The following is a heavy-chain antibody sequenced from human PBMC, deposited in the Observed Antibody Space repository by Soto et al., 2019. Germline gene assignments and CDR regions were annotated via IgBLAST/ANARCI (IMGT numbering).Heavy chain of an antibody. CDR1: GFTFSRYS. V-gene: IGHV3-48*02. CDR3: AREEAVADHGVDY. D-gene: IGHD6-19*01. J-gene: IGHJ4*02. CDR2: ISSSSSTI. Sequence: LILSCAGSGFTFSRYSMNWFRQAPGKGLEWVSYISSSSSTIYYADSVKGRFTISRDNAKNSLYLQMNSLRDEDTAVYYCAREEAVADHGVDYWGQGTLVTVSS.